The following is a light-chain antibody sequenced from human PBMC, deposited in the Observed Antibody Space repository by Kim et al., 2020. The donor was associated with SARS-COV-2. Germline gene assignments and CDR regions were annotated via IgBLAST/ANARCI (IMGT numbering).Light chain of an antibody. CDR1: SLRTYY. Sequence: ALGQTVRIKFQGDSLRTYYASWYQQKPGQAPILVIYGKNNRPSGIPDRFSGSSSGNTASLTVTGAQAVDEADYYCNSRDNSGDHVVFGGGTKLIVL. CDR3: NSRDNSGDHVV. V-gene: IGLV3-19*01. J-gene: IGLJ2*01. CDR2: GKN.